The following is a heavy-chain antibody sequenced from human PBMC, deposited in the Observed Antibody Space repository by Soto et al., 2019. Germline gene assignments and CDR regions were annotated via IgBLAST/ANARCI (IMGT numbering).Heavy chain of an antibody. CDR1: GGSFTSYI. CDR2: IIPIRGST. D-gene: IGHD3-10*01. V-gene: IGHV1-2*02. J-gene: IGHJ6*02. CDR3: ARGSITMVRGVTEDGMDV. Sequence: ASVKVSCKASGGSFTSYIFTWVRQAPGQGLEWMGRIIPIRGSTNYAQKFQGRVTMTRDKSTSTAYMELSRLRSDDTAVYYCARGSITMVRGVTEDGMDVWGQGTTVTVSS.